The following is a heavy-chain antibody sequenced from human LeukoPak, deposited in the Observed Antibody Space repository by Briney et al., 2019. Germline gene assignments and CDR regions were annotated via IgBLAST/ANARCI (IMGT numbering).Heavy chain of an antibody. J-gene: IGHJ4*02. V-gene: IGHV3-23*01. Sequence: GGSLRLSCTVSGFTFRSYAMSWVRQAPGKGLEWISAIRASGDTTYFAENLRGQFTISRDNSKNTLYLQMNSLRAEDTAVYYCAKGAAAGFYWGQGTLVTVSS. CDR1: GFTFRSYA. CDR2: IRASGDTT. CDR3: AKGAAAGFY. D-gene: IGHD6-13*01.